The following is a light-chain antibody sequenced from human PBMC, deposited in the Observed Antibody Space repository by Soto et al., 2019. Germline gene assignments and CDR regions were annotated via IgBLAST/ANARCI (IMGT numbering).Light chain of an antibody. CDR2: DIS. V-gene: IGKV3-15*01. CDR3: QQYNNWPFS. J-gene: IGKJ5*01. Sequence: EIRMTQFPATLSASPGEGSALSCRAGQDVTTNFAWYQLKRGQPPRLLIYDISTRATGIPARFSGSGSGTEFTLTISGLQSEDFALYFCQQYNNWPFSFGQGTRLEIK. CDR1: QDVTTN.